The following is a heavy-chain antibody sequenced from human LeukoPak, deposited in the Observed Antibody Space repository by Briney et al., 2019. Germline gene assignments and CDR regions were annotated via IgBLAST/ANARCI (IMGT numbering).Heavy chain of an antibody. CDR2: INHSGST. J-gene: IGHJ4*02. D-gene: IGHD3-10*01. CDR1: GGSSSGHY. Sequence: PSETLSLTCAVYGGSSSGHYWSWIRQPPGKGLEWIGEINHSGSTNYNPSLKSRVTISVDTSKNQFSLKLSSVTAADTAVYYCARTNYYGSPLDYWGQGTLVTVSS. CDR3: ARTNYYGSPLDY. V-gene: IGHV4-34*01.